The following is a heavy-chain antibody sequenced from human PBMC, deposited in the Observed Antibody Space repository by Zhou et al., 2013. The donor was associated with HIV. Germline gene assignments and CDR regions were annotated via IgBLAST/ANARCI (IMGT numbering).Heavy chain of an antibody. J-gene: IGHJ3*01. Sequence: QVQLVQSGAEVKKPGSSVKVSCKASGGTFSSYAISWVRQAPGQGLEWMGRIIPILGIANYAQKFQGRVTITADKSTSTAYMELSSLRSEDTAVYYCATRGDGDRDAFDVWGQGTMVTVSS. D-gene: IGHD3-10*01. CDR3: ATRGDGDRDAFDV. CDR1: GGTFSSYA. V-gene: IGHV1-69*04. CDR2: IIPILGIA.